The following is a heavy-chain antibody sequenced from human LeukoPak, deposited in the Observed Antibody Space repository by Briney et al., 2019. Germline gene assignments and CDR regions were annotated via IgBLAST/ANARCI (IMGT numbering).Heavy chain of an antibody. V-gene: IGHV3-23*01. CDR1: GFTFNSYA. CDR3: AKAVGSRWYYFDY. J-gene: IGHJ4*02. Sequence: GGSLRLSCAASGFTFNSYAMNWVRQAPGKGLEWVSVISGSGGSTYYADSVTGRFTISRDNSKNTLYVQMNSLRAEDTAVYYCAKAVGSRWYYFDYWGQGTLVTVSS. CDR2: ISGSGGST. D-gene: IGHD6-13*01.